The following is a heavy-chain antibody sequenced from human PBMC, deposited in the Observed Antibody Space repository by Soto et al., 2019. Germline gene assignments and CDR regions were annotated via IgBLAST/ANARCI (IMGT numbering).Heavy chain of an antibody. Sequence: EVQIVESGGGLVQPGASLRLSCNFTFSMYSMDWVRQAPGKGLEWVASISSGGVYIKYADSVKGRFTISRDNAKNSVSLQMNSLRVDDTALYFCTRDQGGSYDSWFDPWGQGTLVTVSS. CDR2: ISSGGVYI. CDR1: TFSMYS. J-gene: IGHJ5*02. V-gene: IGHV3-21*02. CDR3: TRDQGGSYDSWFDP. D-gene: IGHD1-26*01.